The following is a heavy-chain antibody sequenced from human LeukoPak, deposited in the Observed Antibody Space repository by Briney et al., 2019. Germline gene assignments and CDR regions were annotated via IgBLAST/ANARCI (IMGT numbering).Heavy chain of an antibody. Sequence: SETLSLTCAVYGGSFSGYYWSWLRQPPGKGLEWIGEINHSGSTNYNPSLKSRVTISVDTSKNQFSLKLSSVTAADTAVYYCARVRVGPGYYYYYMDVWGKGTTVTVSS. CDR2: INHSGST. V-gene: IGHV4-34*01. J-gene: IGHJ6*03. D-gene: IGHD2-2*01. CDR3: ARVRVGPGYYYYYMDV. CDR1: GGSFSGYY.